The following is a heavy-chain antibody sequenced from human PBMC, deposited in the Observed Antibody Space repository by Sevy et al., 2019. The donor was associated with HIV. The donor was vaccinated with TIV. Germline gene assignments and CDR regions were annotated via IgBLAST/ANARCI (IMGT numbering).Heavy chain of an antibody. J-gene: IGHJ4*02. D-gene: IGHD2-15*01. Sequence: ASVKVSCKASGYTFTSYIIYWVRQAPGQSLECMGWISAANGDTKYSQKFQGRVSFTRDTSASTAYMELSSLWSEDTAVYYCAKDFCSGGSCNSAFVYWGQGTLVTVSS. CDR3: AKDFCSGGSCNSAFVY. CDR2: ISAANGDT. CDR1: GYTFTSYI. V-gene: IGHV1-3*01.